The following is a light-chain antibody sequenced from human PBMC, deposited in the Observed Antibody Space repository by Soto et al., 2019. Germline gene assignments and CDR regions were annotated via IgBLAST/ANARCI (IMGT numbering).Light chain of an antibody. CDR1: GSNIGNNA. J-gene: IGLJ3*02. V-gene: IGLV1-36*01. CDR3: AAWDDSLNVRV. CDR2: YDD. Sequence: QTVVTQPPSVSAAPGQKVTISCSGSGSNIGNNAVNWYQQLPGKAPKLLIYYDDLLPSGVSDRFSGSKSGTSASLAISGLQSEDEADYYCAAWDDSLNVRVFGGGTKLTVL.